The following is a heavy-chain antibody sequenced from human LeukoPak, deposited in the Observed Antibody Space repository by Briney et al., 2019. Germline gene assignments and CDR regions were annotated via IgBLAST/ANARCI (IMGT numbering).Heavy chain of an antibody. J-gene: IGHJ6*02. CDR3: ARDHAAVAGYGYYYGMDV. CDR2: IIPIFGIA. CDR1: VGTFSSYV. V-gene: IGHV1-69*04. D-gene: IGHD6-19*01. Sequence: SVKVSCKASVGTFSSYVISWVRQAPGQGLEWMGRIIPIFGIANYAQKFQGRVTITADKSTGTAYMELSSLRSEDTAVYYCARDHAAVAGYGYYYGMDVWGQGTTVTVSS.